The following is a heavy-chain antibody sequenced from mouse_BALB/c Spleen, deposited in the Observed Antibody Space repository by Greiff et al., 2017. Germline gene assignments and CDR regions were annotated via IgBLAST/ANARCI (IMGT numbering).Heavy chain of an antibody. CDR1: GYTFTDYE. CDR3: KCYGSSPYFDY. V-gene: IGHV1-15*01. D-gene: IGHD1-1*01. Sequence: QVQLQQSGAELVRPGASVTLSCKASGYTFTDYEMHWVKQTPVHGLEWIGAIDPETGGTAYNQKFKGKATLTADKSSSTAYMELRSLTSEDSAVYYCKCYGSSPYFDYWGQGTTLTVSS. J-gene: IGHJ2*01. CDR2: IDPETGGT.